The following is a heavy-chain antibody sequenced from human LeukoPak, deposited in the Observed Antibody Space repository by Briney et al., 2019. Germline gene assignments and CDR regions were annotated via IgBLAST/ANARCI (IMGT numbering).Heavy chain of an antibody. D-gene: IGHD6-13*01. Sequence: GGSLRLSCAASGFTFSSYAMSWVRQAPGKGLEWVAVISYDGSNKYYADSVKGRFTISRDNSKDTLYLQMNSLRAEDTAVYFCARDRGSSWYSPLDYWGQGTLVTVSS. V-gene: IGHV3-30-3*01. CDR1: GFTFSSYA. CDR2: ISYDGSNK. CDR3: ARDRGSSWYSPLDY. J-gene: IGHJ4*02.